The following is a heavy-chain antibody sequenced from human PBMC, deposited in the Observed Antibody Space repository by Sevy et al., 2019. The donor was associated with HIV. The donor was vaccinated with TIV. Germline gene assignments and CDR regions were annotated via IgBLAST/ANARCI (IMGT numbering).Heavy chain of an antibody. CDR1: GFTFSYYS. V-gene: IGHV3-21*06. CDR3: ARDEGGGHYIFDKLDY. Sequence: GGSLRLSCAASGFTFSYYSLTWVRQAPGKGLEWVSSISSAGSFIYYADSVKGRFTISRDSAKSSLYLQMNSLGVEDTAVYYCARDEGGGHYIFDKLDYWGQGTLVTVSS. CDR2: ISSAGSFI. D-gene: IGHD3-3*02. J-gene: IGHJ4*02.